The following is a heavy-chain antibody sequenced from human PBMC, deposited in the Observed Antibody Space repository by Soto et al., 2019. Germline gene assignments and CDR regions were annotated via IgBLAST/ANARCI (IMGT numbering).Heavy chain of an antibody. CDR3: AKLPVAGIDY. V-gene: IGHV3-23*01. Sequence: PXGXLRLSCASSGFXFSSYAMSWVRQAPGKGLEWVSAISGSGGSTYYADSVKCRFTISIDNSKNTLYLQMNSLRAEDTAVYYCAKLPVAGIDYWGPGTLVTVS. J-gene: IGHJ4*02. CDR1: GFXFSSYA. D-gene: IGHD6-19*01. CDR2: ISGSGGST.